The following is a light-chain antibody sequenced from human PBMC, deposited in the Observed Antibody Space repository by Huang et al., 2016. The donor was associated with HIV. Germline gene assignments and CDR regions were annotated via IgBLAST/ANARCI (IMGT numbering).Light chain of an antibody. CDR2: GAS. CDR3: QQSSSPPPT. CDR1: QSGTKY. J-gene: IGKJ3*01. V-gene: IGKV1-39*01. Sequence: DIQMTQSPSSLSASVGDRVTITCRTTQSGTKYLNWYQQKPGKAPKLLIYGASSLQTGVPSRFSGSGSGTDFTLTISSLQPEDFATYYCQQSSSPPPTFGPGTKVDIK.